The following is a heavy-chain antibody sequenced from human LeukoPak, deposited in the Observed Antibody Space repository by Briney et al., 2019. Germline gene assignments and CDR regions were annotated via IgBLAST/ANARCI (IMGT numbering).Heavy chain of an antibody. V-gene: IGHV1-69*13. CDR3: ARDFGVVHNVVQH. J-gene: IGHJ1*01. Sequence: SVKVSCKASGYSFSNYAMNWVRQAPGQGLEWMGGIIPIFGTANYAQKFQGRVTITADESTSTAYMELSSLRSEDTAVYFCARDFGVVHNVVQHWGQGTLVTVSS. CDR1: GYSFSNYA. CDR2: IIPIFGTA. D-gene: IGHD3-3*01.